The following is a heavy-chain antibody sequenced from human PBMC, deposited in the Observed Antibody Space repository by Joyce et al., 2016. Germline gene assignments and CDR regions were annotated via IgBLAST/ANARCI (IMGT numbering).Heavy chain of an antibody. CDR2: LNPSDGTT. CDR3: ARKDGYNPYAFNI. J-gene: IGHJ3*02. V-gene: IGHV1-46*01. D-gene: IGHD5-24*01. Sequence: QVQLVQSGAEVQKPGASVNVSCQASGYTFTSYSIHWVRQAPGQGLEWIGILNPSDGTTNYAQGLQGRVSMTMDTSTGTLYMELNGLRSEDTAIYYCARKDGYNPYAFNIWGQGTMVTVSS. CDR1: GYTFTSYS.